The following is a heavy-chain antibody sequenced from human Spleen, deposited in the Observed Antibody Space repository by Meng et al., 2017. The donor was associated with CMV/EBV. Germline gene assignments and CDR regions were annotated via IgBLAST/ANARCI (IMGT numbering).Heavy chain of an antibody. J-gene: IGHJ6*02. V-gene: IGHV3-23*01. Sequence: GESLKISCAASGFTFTNYAMHWVRQAPGKGLEWVSSISSNGATTYYADSVRGRLTISRDNSKNTLYLQMNSLRAEDTAVYYCAKDLGYQLLPYYYYYGMDVWGQGTTVTVSS. CDR3: AKDLGYQLLPYYYYYGMDV. D-gene: IGHD2-2*01. CDR1: GFTFTNYA. CDR2: ISSNGATT.